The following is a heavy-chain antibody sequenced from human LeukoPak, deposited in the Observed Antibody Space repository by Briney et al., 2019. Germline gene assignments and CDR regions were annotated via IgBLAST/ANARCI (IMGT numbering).Heavy chain of an antibody. D-gene: IGHD3/OR15-3a*01. CDR3: ERQTVSGLFILP. CDR2: IYYSGNT. V-gene: IGHV4-39*01. CDR1: GVSISSSNSY. J-gene: IGHJ4*02. Sequence: SETLSLTCTVSGVSISSSNSYWGGIRQPPGKGLEWIGSIYYSGNTYYNASLKSQVSISIDTSKNQFSLRLTSVTATDTAVYYCERQTVSGLFILPGGQGTLVTVSS.